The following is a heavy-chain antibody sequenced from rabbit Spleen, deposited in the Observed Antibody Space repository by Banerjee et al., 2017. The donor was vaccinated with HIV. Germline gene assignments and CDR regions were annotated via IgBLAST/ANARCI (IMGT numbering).Heavy chain of an antibody. J-gene: IGHJ6*01. Sequence: QSLEESGGDLVKPGASLTLTCTASGFSFSISDYMCWVRQAPGKGLEWIACIDTNDGDTDYANWPKGRFTISKTSSTTVTLQMTSLTAADTATYFCARDTSSSFSSYGMDLWGPGTLVTVS. CDR1: GFSFSISDY. D-gene: IGHD1-1*01. CDR3: ARDTSSSFSSYGMDL. CDR2: IDTNDGDT. V-gene: IGHV1S40*01.